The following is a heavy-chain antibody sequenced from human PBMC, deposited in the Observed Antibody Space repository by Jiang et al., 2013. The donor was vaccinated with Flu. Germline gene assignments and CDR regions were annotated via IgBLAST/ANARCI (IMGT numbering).Heavy chain of an antibody. CDR1: GYTFTNYG. Sequence: QSGSELKKPGASVKVSCKASGYTFTNYGMIWVRQAPGQGLEWMGWINTNTGYPTYAQGFTGRFVFSLDTSVTTAYLQISSLKAEDTAVYYCARDYQIDYWGQGTLVTVSS. D-gene: IGHD2-2*01. CDR3: ARDYQIDY. CDR2: INTNTGYP. V-gene: IGHV7-4-1*02. J-gene: IGHJ4*02.